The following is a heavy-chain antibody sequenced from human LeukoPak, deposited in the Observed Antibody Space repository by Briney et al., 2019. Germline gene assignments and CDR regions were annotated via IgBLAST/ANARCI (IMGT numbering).Heavy chain of an antibody. V-gene: IGHV3-64D*06. CDR3: VKSADDSYGPTFDY. J-gene: IGHJ4*02. Sequence: PGGSLRLSCSASGFTFSSYAMHWVRQAPGKGLEYVSAISSNGGSTYYADSVKGRFTISRDNSKNTLYLQMSSLRAEDTAVYYCVKSADDSYGPTFDYWGQGTPVTVSS. D-gene: IGHD5-18*01. CDR2: ISSNGGST. CDR1: GFTFSSYA.